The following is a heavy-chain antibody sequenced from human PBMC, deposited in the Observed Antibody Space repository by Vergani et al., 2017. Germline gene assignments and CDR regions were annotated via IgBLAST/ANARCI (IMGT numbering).Heavy chain of an antibody. J-gene: IGHJ3*01. Sequence: QWGAGLLKPSETLSLTCAVYGGSFSGYYWSWIRQPPGKGLEWLAHIFSNDEKSYSTSLKSRLTISKDTSKSQVVLTMTNMDPVDTATYYCERIQDWEMATIAAFDVWGQGTMVTVSS. CDR1: GGSFSGYYW. CDR2: IFSNDEK. D-gene: IGHD5-24*01. CDR3: ERIQDWEMATIAAFDV. V-gene: IGHV2-26*01.